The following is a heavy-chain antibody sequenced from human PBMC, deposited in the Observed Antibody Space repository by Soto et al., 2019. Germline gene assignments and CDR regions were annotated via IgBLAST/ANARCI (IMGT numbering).Heavy chain of an antibody. CDR1: GFTVDDYA. D-gene: IGHD4-17*01. Sequence: GGSLRLSCAASGFTVDDYAMHWVRQAPGKGLEWVSGISWNSETIDYADSVKGRFTISRDNAKSSLFLQMNSLRPDDTALYYCAKDMKWGGMTTIHYIDSWGQGTLVTVSS. J-gene: IGHJ4*02. V-gene: IGHV3-9*01. CDR3: AKDMKWGGMTTIHYIDS. CDR2: ISWNSETI.